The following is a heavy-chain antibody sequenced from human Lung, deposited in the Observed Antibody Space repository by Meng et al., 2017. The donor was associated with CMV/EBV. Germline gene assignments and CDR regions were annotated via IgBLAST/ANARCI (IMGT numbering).Heavy chain of an antibody. J-gene: IGHJ4*02. Sequence: ASVKVSXKASGYTFPQFGISWLRQAPGRGLEWMGWIRPYNGNTDYAQKFQGRITITTDTSTRTIYMELRGLRSDDTAVYYCARWYGSGSYYSDYWGQGALVTVSS. CDR2: IRPYNGNT. D-gene: IGHD3-10*01. CDR3: ARWYGSGSYYSDY. V-gene: IGHV1-18*01. CDR1: GYTFPQFG.